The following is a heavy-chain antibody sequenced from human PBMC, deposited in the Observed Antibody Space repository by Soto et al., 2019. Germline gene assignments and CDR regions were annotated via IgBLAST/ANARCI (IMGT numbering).Heavy chain of an antibody. CDR1: GFTSDDYA. J-gene: IGHJ3*02. D-gene: IGHD6-19*01. CDR2: ISWNSGSI. Sequence: PGGSLILSCAASGFTSDDYAMHWVRQAPGKGLEWVSGISWNSGSIDYADSVKGRFTISRDNSKNTLYLQMNSLRAEDTAVYYCARDPTTEAVAGSAFDIWGQGTMVTVSS. CDR3: ARDPTTEAVAGSAFDI. V-gene: IGHV3-9*02.